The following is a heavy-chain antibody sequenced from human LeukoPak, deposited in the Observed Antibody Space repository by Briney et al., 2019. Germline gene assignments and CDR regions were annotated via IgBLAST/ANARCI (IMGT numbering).Heavy chain of an antibody. J-gene: IGHJ5*02. CDR1: GYTFTGYY. V-gene: IGHV1-2*02. D-gene: IGHD6-13*01. Sequence: ASVKVSCKASGYTFTGYYMHWVRQAPGQGLEWMGWINPNSGGTNYAQRFQGRVTMTRDTSISTAYMELSSLRSEDTAVYYCARPSWSSNWFDPWGQGTLVTVSS. CDR3: ARPSWSSNWFDP. CDR2: INPNSGGT.